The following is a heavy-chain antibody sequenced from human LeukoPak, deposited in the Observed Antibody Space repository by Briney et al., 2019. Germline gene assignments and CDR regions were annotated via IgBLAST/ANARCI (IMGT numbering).Heavy chain of an antibody. Sequence: PGGSLRLSCAASGFTFSTYEMTWVRQAPGKGLEWVSYMSYSGDAINYADSVKGRFTISRDNAKRSLFLQMNNLRAEDTAVYYCASTLWFRVNYWGQGTLVTVSS. CDR1: GFTFSTYE. CDR3: ASTLWFRVNY. J-gene: IGHJ4*02. D-gene: IGHD3-10*01. V-gene: IGHV3-48*03. CDR2: MSYSGDAI.